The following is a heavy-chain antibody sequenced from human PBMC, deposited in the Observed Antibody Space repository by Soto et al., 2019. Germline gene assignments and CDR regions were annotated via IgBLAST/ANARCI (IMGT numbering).Heavy chain of an antibody. CDR3: ARVANDSSGYSALGSLPNFDY. J-gene: IGHJ4*02. V-gene: IGHV4-31*03. D-gene: IGHD3-22*01. Sequence: SSETLSLTCTVSGGSISSFGYYWSWIRQHPGKGLEWIGYIYYSGSTYYNPSLKSRVTISVDTSKNQFSLKLSSVTAADTAVYYCARVANDSSGYSALGSLPNFDYWGQGTLVTVSS. CDR1: GGSISSFGYY. CDR2: IYYSGST.